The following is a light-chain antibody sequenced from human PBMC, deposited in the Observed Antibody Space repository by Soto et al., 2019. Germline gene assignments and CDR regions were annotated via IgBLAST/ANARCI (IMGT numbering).Light chain of an antibody. J-gene: IGKJ3*01. V-gene: IGKV4-1*01. Sequence: DIVMTQAPDSLAVSLGERATINCKSSQSVLYSSINKNYLAWYQQKPGQPPRLLIYWASGRESGVPDRFSGSGSGTDFTLTISSLQAEAVAVYYCEQYFSAPFTVGPGTKVDIK. CDR1: QSVLYSSINKNY. CDR3: EQYFSAPFT. CDR2: WAS.